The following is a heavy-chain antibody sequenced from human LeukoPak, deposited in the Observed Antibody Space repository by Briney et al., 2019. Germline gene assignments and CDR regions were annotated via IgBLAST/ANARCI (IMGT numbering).Heavy chain of an antibody. CDR1: AGSISSYY. J-gene: IGHJ6*03. D-gene: IGHD3-10*01. CDR2: IYASGST. V-gene: IGHV4-4*09. CDR3: ARQPPYYYYTDV. Sequence: PSETLSLTCTVSAGSISSYYWSWIRHPPREGLEWIGYIYASGSTDYNPSLKSRVTISVDTSQNQFSLKLSSVTTADTAVYYCARQPPYYYYTDVWGTGTTVTVSS.